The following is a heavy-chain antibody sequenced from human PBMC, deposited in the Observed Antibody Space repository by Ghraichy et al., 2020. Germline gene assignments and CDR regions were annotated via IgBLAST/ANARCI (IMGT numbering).Heavy chain of an antibody. D-gene: IGHD5-18*01. CDR1: GFTFSDYE. CDR2: ISSSGSSK. J-gene: IGHJ6*02. Sequence: GGSLRLSCAASGFTFSDYEMNWVRQAPGKGLEWVSYISSSGSSKYYADSVKGRFTISRDNAKKSLYLQMNSLRAEDTAIYYCARGMVTDYHYSGMDVWGPGTTVTVSS. CDR3: ARGMVTDYHYSGMDV. V-gene: IGHV3-48*03.